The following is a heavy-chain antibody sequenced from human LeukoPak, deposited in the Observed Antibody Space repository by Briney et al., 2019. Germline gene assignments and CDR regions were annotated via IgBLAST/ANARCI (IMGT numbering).Heavy chain of an antibody. V-gene: IGHV1-8*01. D-gene: IGHD6-13*01. J-gene: IGHJ4*02. CDR1: GYTFTSYD. CDR3: ARGRIRPGTFDY. CDR2: MNPNSGNT. Sequence: ASVKVSCKASGYTFTSYDINWVRQATGQGLEWMGWMNPNSGNTGYAQKFQGRVTMTRNTSISTAYMELSGLRSEDTAVYYCARGRIRPGTFDYWGQGTLVTVSS.